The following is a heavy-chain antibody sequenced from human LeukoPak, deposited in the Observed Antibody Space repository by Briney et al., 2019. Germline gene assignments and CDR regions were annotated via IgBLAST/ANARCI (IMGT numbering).Heavy chain of an antibody. D-gene: IGHD4/OR15-4a*01. CDR2: VKTDGSYT. V-gene: IGHV3-74*01. CDR3: ARGYGGFIDY. Sequence: GGSLRLSCAASGFTFSTYWMHWVRQAPGKGLMWVSRVKTDGSYTNYADSVKGRFTISRDNAKNTLYLQMNSLRAEDTAVYYCARGYGGFIDYRGQGTLVTVSS. CDR1: GFTFSTYW. J-gene: IGHJ4*02.